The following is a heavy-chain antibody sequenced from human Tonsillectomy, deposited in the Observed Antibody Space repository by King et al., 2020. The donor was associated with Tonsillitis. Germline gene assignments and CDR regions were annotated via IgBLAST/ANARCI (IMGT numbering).Heavy chain of an antibody. CDR3: VSGDYYDSSTAEGYYYGMDV. D-gene: IGHD3-22*01. CDR1: GYTFTGYY. V-gene: IGHV1-2*02. CDR2: INPNSGGT. J-gene: IGHJ6*02. Sequence: MQLVQSGAEVKKPGASVKVSCKASGYTFTGYYMHWVRQAPGQGLEWMGWINPNSGGTNYAQKFQGRVTMTRETSISTAYMELSRMGSAGTAVYYCVSGDYYDSSTAEGYYYGMDVWGQGTTVTVSS.